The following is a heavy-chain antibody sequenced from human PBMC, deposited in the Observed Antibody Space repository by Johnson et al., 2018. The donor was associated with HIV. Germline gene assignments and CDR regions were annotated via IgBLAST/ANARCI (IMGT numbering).Heavy chain of an antibody. CDR2: INWNGGNT. CDR3: AKVRVAAMIVVVSGRDAFDI. V-gene: IGHV3-20*04. J-gene: IGHJ3*02. Sequence: VQLVESGGGVVRPGGSLKLSCAASGFTFDDYGMSWVRQAPGKGLEWVSGINWNGGNTGSADSVKGRFTISRDNAKNSLYLQMNSLRAEETAVYYCAKVRVAAMIVVVSGRDAFDIWGQGTMVTVSS. D-gene: IGHD3-22*01. CDR1: GFTFDDYG.